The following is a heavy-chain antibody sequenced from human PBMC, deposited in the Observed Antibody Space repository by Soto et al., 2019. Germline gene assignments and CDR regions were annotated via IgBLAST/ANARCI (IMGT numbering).Heavy chain of an antibody. J-gene: IGHJ4*02. V-gene: IGHV1-2*04. CDR3: ARDHGDYVLDY. Sequence: APVKVSCKASGYTFTGYYMHWVRQAPGQGLEWMGWINPNSGGTNYAQKFQGWVTMTRDTSISTAYMELSRLRSDDTAVYYCARDHGDYVLDYWGQGTLVTVSS. CDR2: INPNSGGT. D-gene: IGHD4-17*01. CDR1: GYTFTGYY.